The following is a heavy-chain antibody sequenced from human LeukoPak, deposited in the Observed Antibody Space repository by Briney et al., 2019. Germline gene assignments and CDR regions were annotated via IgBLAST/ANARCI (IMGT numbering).Heavy chain of an antibody. CDR2: IYYSGST. CDR1: GGSFSGYY. D-gene: IGHD1-14*01. Sequence: SETLSLTCAVYGGSFSGYYWSWIRQPPGKGLEWIGSIYYSGSTYYSPSLKSRVTISVDTSKNQFSLKLSSVTAADTAVYYCARDPDNWYFDLWGRGTLVTVSS. CDR3: ARDPDNWYFDL. V-gene: IGHV4-34*01. J-gene: IGHJ2*01.